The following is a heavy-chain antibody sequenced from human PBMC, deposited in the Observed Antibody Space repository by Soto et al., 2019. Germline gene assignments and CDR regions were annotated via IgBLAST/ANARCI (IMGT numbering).Heavy chain of an antibody. CDR3: ARELKAGSLDHFDY. J-gene: IGHJ4*02. D-gene: IGHD1-1*01. V-gene: IGHV4-31*11. Sequence: SETLSLTCAVSGGSISSGGYYWNWIRQHPGKGLEWIAHIYYTGSTDYNPSLKSRVTISVDTSKNQFSLKLTSVTAADTAVYYCARELKAGSLDHFDYWGQGTLVTVA. CDR1: GGSISSGGYY. CDR2: IYYTGST.